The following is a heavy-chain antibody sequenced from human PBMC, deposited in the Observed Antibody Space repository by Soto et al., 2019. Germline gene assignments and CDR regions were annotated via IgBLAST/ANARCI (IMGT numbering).Heavy chain of an antibody. CDR2: ISYDGSDK. V-gene: IGHV3-30*18. J-gene: IGHJ4*02. Sequence: QVQLVESGGGVVQPGRSLRLSCAASGFIFSSYGMQWVRQAPGKGLEWVAIISYDGSDKYYADSVKGRFTISRDNSKDTLYLQMNSLRADDTAVYFCTKAGLTQDLDYWGQGTLVTVSS. CDR1: GFIFSSYG. CDR3: TKAGLTQDLDY. D-gene: IGHD3-16*01.